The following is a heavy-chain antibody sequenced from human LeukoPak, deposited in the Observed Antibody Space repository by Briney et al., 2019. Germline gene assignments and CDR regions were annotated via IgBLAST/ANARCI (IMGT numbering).Heavy chain of an antibody. Sequence: ASVKVSCKASGYTFTNYYMHWVRQAPGQGLEWMGIINPSGGTTNYAQMFQGRVTMTRDTSTSTVYMELSSLRSEDTAVYYCARDLSRDGYNYWGQGTLVTVSS. CDR1: GYTFTNYY. V-gene: IGHV1-46*01. D-gene: IGHD5-24*01. J-gene: IGHJ4*02. CDR3: ARDLSRDGYNY. CDR2: INPSGGTT.